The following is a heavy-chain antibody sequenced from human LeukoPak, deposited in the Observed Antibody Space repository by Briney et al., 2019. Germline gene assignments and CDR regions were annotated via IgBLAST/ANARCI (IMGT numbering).Heavy chain of an antibody. V-gene: IGHV3-74*03. CDR1: GFTFSSYE. D-gene: IGHD2-2*01. CDR2: ITSDGGST. CDR3: ARDWYHAIDY. Sequence: GGSLRLSCAASGFTFSSYEMNWVRQVPGKGLVWVARITSDGGSTTYAESVKGRFTISRDNAKNTLYLEMDSLRAEDTAVYYCARDWYHAIDYWGQGTLVTVSS. J-gene: IGHJ4*02.